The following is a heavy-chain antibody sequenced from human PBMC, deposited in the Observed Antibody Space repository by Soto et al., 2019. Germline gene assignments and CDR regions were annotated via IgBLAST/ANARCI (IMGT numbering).Heavy chain of an antibody. V-gene: IGHV3-33*01. CDR1: GFTFSSSA. CDR2: IWYGGSNK. CDR3: ARGGSGHPFYHFDY. Sequence: QVQLVESGGGVVQPGRSLRLSCAASGFTFSSSAMHWVRQAPGKGLEWVAVIWYGGSNKYYADSVKGRFTISRDNSKNTLYLQMNSLRAEDTAVYYCARGGSGHPFYHFDYWGQATLVTVSS. D-gene: IGHD2-15*01. J-gene: IGHJ4*02.